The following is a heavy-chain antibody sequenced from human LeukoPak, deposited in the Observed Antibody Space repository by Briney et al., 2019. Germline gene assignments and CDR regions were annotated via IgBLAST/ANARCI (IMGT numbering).Heavy chain of an antibody. D-gene: IGHD2-2*01. CDR3: ARGGSTSRVYGMDV. CDR1: GYTFTSYD. CDR2: MNPNSGNT. Sequence: ASVKVSCKASGYTFTSYDINWVRQATGQGLEWMGWMNPNSGNTGYAQKFQGRVTMTRYTSISTAYMELSSLRSEDTAVYYCARGGSTSRVYGMDVWGQGTTVTVSS. V-gene: IGHV1-8*01. J-gene: IGHJ6*02.